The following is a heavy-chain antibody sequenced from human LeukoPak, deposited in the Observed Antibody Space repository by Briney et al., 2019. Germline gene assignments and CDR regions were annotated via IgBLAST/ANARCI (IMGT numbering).Heavy chain of an antibody. J-gene: IGHJ4*02. CDR1: GGSISSYY. V-gene: IGHV4-59*01. D-gene: IGHD7-27*01. CDR2: IYYSGST. CDR3: AATGDNFDY. Sequence: PSETLSLTCTVSGGSISSYYWSWIRQPPGEGLEWIGYIYYSGSTNYNPSLKSRVTISVDTSKNQFSLKLSSVTAADTAVYYCAATGDNFDYWGQGTLVTVSS.